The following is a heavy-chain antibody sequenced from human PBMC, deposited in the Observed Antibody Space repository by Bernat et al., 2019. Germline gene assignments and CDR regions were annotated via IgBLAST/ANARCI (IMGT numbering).Heavy chain of an antibody. Sequence: QVQLQESGPGLVKPSETLSLTCTVSGGSISSYYWSWIRQPPGKGLEWIGYIYYSGSTNYNPSLKSRVTISVDTSKNQFSLKLSSVTAADTAVYYCARVRLAVADYYFDFWGQGTLVTVSS. CDR1: GGSISSYY. CDR2: IYYSGST. J-gene: IGHJ4*02. CDR3: ARVRLAVADYYFDF. V-gene: IGHV4-59*01. D-gene: IGHD6-19*01.